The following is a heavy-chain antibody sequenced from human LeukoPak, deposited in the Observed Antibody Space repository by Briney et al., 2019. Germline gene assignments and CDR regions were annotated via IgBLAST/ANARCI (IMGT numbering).Heavy chain of an antibody. CDR1: GFTFSSYW. CDR2: INSDGSST. V-gene: IGHV3-74*01. CDR3: ARDVGSPTVTTYPVYYYGMDV. J-gene: IGHJ6*02. D-gene: IGHD4-17*01. Sequence: GGSLRLSCAASGFTFSSYWMHWVRQAPGKGLVWVSRINSDGSSTSYADSVKGRFTISRDNAKNTLYLQMNSLRAEDTAVYYCARDVGSPTVTTYPVYYYGMDVWGQGTTVTVSS.